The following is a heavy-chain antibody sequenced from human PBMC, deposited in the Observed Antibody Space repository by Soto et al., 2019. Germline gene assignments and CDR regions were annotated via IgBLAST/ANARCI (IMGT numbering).Heavy chain of an antibody. V-gene: IGHV3-30*18. CDR2: ISYDESNK. J-gene: IGHJ4*02. D-gene: IGHD6-19*01. CDR1: GFTFSSYG. Sequence: QVQLVESGGGVVQPGRSLRLSCAASGFTFSSYGMHWVRQAPGKGLEWVAVISYDESNKYYADSVKGRFTISRDISKNTLYLQMNSLRPEATTVYYCAKGGSSGWDDWGQGTLVTVSS. CDR3: AKGGSSGWDD.